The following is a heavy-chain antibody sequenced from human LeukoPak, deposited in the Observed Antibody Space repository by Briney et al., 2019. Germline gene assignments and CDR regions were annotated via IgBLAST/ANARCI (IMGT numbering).Heavy chain of an antibody. CDR2: ISSSSSYI. CDR3: ARGAVEMATIIRYYYMDV. D-gene: IGHD5-24*01. J-gene: IGHJ6*03. Sequence: PGGSLRLSCAASGFTFSSSSMNWVRQAPGKGLEWVSSISSSSSYIYYADSVKGRFTISRDNAKNSLYLQMNSLRAEDTAVYCCARGAVEMATIIRYYYMDVWGKGTTVTISS. CDR1: GFTFSSSS. V-gene: IGHV3-21*01.